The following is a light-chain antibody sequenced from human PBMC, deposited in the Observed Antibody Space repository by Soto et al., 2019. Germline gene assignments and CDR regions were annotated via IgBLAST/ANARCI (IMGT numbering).Light chain of an antibody. CDR3: QQCSFSPRT. V-gene: IGKV3-20*01. Sequence: EIVLTQSPGTLSLSPGERATLSCRASQSVTNNYLDWFQQKPGQAPRLLIYDASIRADGIPDRFSGGGSETDFTLTISRLEPEDSAVYYCQQCSFSPRTFGQGTKVDIK. CDR2: DAS. J-gene: IGKJ1*01. CDR1: QSVTNNY.